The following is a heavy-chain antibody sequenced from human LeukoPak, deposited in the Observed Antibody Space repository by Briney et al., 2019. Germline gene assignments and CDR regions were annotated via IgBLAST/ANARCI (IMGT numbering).Heavy chain of an antibody. CDR3: ARGQYCGGDCGYYYYYGMDV. Sequence: GGSLRLSCAASGFTVSSNYMSWVRQAPGKGLEWVSVIYSGGSTYYADSVKGRFTISRDNSENTLYLQMNSLRAEDTAVYYCARGQYCGGDCGYYYYYGMDVWGQGTTVTVSS. D-gene: IGHD2-21*02. J-gene: IGHJ6*02. CDR2: IYSGGST. V-gene: IGHV3-66*01. CDR1: GFTVSSNY.